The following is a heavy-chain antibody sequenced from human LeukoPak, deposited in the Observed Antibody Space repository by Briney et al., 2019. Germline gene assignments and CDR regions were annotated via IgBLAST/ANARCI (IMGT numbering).Heavy chain of an antibody. J-gene: IGHJ4*02. CDR3: ARQTGSGLFILP. CDR1: GYSISSGYY. V-gene: IGHV4-38-2*02. CDR2: IYYSGNT. D-gene: IGHD3/OR15-3a*01. Sequence: PSETLSLTCTVSGYSISSGYYWGWIRQPPGKGLEWIGSIYYSGNTYYNASLKSQVFISIDTSKNQFSLRLTSVTAADTAVYYCARQTGSGLFILPGGQGTLVTVSS.